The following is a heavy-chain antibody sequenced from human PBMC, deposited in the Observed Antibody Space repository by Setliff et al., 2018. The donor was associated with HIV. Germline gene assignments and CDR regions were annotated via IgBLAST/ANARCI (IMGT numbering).Heavy chain of an antibody. Sequence: KASETLSLTCAVSGYSISSGCYWGWIRQPPGKGLEWIGSMYHTGSTYYSPSLNSRFTISVDTSKNQFSLKLRSVTAADTAVYYCARHRKDDYFLTAYFDSLGQGALVTVSS. D-gene: IGHD4-17*01. CDR3: ARHRKDDYFLTAYFDS. CDR1: GYSISSGCY. V-gene: IGHV4-38-2*01. CDR2: MYHTGST. J-gene: IGHJ4*02.